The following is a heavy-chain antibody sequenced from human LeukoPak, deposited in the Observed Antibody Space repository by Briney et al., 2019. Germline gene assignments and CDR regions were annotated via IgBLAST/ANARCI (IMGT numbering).Heavy chain of an antibody. Sequence: GRSLRLSCAASGFTFDDYAMHWVRQARGKGLEWVSGISWNSGSIGYADSVKGRFTISRDNAKNSLYLQMNSLRAEDTALYYCAKDGGYSYGYFWFDPWGQGTLVTVSS. V-gene: IGHV3-9*01. CDR2: ISWNSGSI. CDR1: GFTFDDYA. J-gene: IGHJ5*02. D-gene: IGHD5-18*01. CDR3: AKDGGYSYGYFWFDP.